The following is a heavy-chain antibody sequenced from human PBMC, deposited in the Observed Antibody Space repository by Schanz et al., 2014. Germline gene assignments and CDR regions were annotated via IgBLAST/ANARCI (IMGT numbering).Heavy chain of an antibody. CDR1: GYTFTDYA. CDR2: INTNTGNP. J-gene: IGHJ4*02. V-gene: IGHV7-4-1*02. D-gene: IGHD6-19*01. CDR3: TTETIAMAGTFSI. Sequence: QVQLVQSGSELKKPGASVRVSCKASGYTFTDYAMNWVRQAPGQGLEWMGWINTNTGNPTYAQGFTGRFVFSLDTSVSTAYLQISNLKAEDTAAYYCTTETIAMAGTFSIWGQGTLVTVSS.